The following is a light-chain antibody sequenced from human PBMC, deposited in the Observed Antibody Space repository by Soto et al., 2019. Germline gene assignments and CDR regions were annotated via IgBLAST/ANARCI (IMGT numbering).Light chain of an antibody. CDR1: QSVSSN. V-gene: IGKV3-15*01. CDR2: GAS. J-gene: IGKJ1*01. Sequence: EIVMTQSPATLSVSPGERATLSCRASQSVSSNLAWYQQKPGQAPRLLIYGASTRATGIPARFSGSGSGTEFTLTISSLQSEDLADYYCQQYNNWPRTFGQGTKVEIK. CDR3: QQYNNWPRT.